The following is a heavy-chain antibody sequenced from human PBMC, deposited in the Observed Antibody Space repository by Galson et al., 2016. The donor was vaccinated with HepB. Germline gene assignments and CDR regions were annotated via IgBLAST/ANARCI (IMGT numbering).Heavy chain of an antibody. CDR1: GFDFSRYW. V-gene: IGHV3-74*01. CDR3: ARRLRVGELSFDAFDI. CDR2: ANSDGSRT. J-gene: IGHJ3*02. Sequence: SLRLSCAASGFDFSRYWMYWVRQPPGKGLVWVSRANSDGSRTTYADSVKGRFIISRDSAKNTLYLQMNSLRAEDTAVYYCARRLRVGELSFDAFDIWGQGTMVTVSA. D-gene: IGHD3-16*02.